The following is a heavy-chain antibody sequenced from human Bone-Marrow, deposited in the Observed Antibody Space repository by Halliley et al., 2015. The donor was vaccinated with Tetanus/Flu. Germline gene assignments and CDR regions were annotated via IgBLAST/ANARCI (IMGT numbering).Heavy chain of an antibody. Sequence: LRLSCAVSGYSFSSGYYWGWIRQSPGKGLEWIGSLYHSGTIYYNPSLQSRVTISVDTSKNQFSLKLSSVTAADTAVYYCARGPAEDEMATIHFDYWGQGTLVTVSS. CDR1: GYSFSSGYY. D-gene: IGHD5-12*01. CDR3: ARGPAEDEMATIHFDY. V-gene: IGHV4-38-2*01. CDR2: LYHSGTI. J-gene: IGHJ4*02.